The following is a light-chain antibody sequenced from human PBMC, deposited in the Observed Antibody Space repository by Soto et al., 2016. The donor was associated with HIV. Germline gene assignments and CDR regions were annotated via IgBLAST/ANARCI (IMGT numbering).Light chain of an antibody. Sequence: DIQMTQSPSSLSASVGDRVTITCQASHDISNYLSWYHQKPGEAPKLLIYDASNLETGVPSRFSGSGSGTDFTFTISSLQPEXIATYYCQQYYNVPLTFGGGTKMEIK. CDR3: QQYYNVPLT. V-gene: IGKV1-33*01. J-gene: IGKJ4*01. CDR1: HDISNY. CDR2: DAS.